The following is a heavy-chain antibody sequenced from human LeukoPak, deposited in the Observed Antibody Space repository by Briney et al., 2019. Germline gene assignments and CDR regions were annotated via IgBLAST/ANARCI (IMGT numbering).Heavy chain of an antibody. CDR1: GVSIISAN. V-gene: IGHV4-59*01. CDR3: ARGVRDGYNSREDFFRYFTKKKYYMDV. D-gene: IGHD5-24*01. CDR2: SHYTGST. J-gene: IGHJ6*03. Sequence: SETLSLTCTVSGVSIISANWCWVRHRPGKRLQYIGYSHYTGSTHYNPYLKSRVTISGDTSKNQFSLKLSSVTAADTAVYYCARGVRDGYNSREDFFRYFTKKKYYMDVWGKGTTVTVPS.